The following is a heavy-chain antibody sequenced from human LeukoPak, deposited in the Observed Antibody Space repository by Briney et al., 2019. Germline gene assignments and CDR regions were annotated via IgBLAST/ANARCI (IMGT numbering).Heavy chain of an antibody. CDR2: IYYSGST. D-gene: IGHD1-26*01. J-gene: IGHJ4*02. CDR1: GGSISSYY. V-gene: IGHV4-39*07. Sequence: PSETLSLTCTVSGGSISSYYWSWIRQPPGKGLEWIGSIYYSGSTYYNPSLKSRVTISVDTSKNQFSLKLSSVTAADTAVYYCASGGGSYSVHFDYWGQGTLVTVSS. CDR3: ASGGGSYSVHFDY.